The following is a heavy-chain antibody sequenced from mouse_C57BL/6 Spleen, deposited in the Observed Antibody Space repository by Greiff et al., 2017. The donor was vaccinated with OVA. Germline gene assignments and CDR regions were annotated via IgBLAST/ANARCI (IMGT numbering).Heavy chain of an antibody. CDR1: GYTFTSYW. V-gene: IGHV1-50*01. CDR2: IDPSDSYT. Sequence: VQLQQSGAELVKPGASVKLSCKASGYTFTSYWMQWVKQRPGQGLEWIGEIDPSDSYTNYNQKFKGKATLTVDTSSSTAYMQLSSLTSEDSAVYYCARKGDGYYLFAYWGQGTLVTVSA. D-gene: IGHD2-3*01. J-gene: IGHJ3*01. CDR3: ARKGDGYYLFAY.